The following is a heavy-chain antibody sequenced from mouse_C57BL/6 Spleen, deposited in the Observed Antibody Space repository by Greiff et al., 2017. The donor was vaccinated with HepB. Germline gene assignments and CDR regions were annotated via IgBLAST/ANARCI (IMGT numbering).Heavy chain of an antibody. V-gene: IGHV3-3*01. CDR2: TFYSGIT. J-gene: IGHJ3*01. CDR3: ARERVIYYYGGGFAY. Sequence: EVKLVESGPSLVRPSQTLSLTCTVTGFSINSDCYWIWIRQFPGNKLEYIGYTFYSGITYYNPSLESRTYITRDTSKNQFSLKLSSVTTEDTATYYCARERVIYYYGGGFAYWGQGTLVTVSA. CDR1: GFSINSDCY. D-gene: IGHD1-1*01.